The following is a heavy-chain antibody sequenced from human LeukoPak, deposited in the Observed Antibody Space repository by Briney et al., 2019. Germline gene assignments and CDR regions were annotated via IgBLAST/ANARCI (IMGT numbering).Heavy chain of an antibody. CDR3: ASGGDYYDSSGYYSRRTEKWRDYYYYYYMDV. J-gene: IGHJ6*03. D-gene: IGHD3-22*01. Sequence: SVEVSCKAGGDAFRSDDFAWVRQAPGQGLEWMGGIMSGRVNYAQKFQGRVTISADESSSAVFIQLNSLTSEDTAVYYCASGGDYYDSSGYYSRRTEKWRDYYYYYYMDVWGKGTTVTVSS. CDR1: GDAFRSDD. V-gene: IGHV1-69*13. CDR2: IMSGRV.